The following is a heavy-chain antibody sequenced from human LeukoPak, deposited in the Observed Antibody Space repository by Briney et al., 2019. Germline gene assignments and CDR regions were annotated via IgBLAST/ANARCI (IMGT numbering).Heavy chain of an antibody. CDR2: ISWNSGTI. CDR1: GFTFDDYA. CDR3: ARELYSSGWSYFDY. Sequence: GGSLRLSCAASGFTFDDYAMHWVRQAPGKGLEWVSGISWNSGTIAYADSVKGRFTTSRDNAKNSLYLQMNSLRAEDTAVYYCARELYSSGWSYFDYWGQGTLVTVSS. J-gene: IGHJ4*02. D-gene: IGHD6-19*01. V-gene: IGHV3-9*01.